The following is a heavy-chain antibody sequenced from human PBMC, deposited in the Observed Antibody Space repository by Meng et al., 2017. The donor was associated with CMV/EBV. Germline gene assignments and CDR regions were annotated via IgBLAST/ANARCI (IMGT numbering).Heavy chain of an antibody. Sequence: FTFADYGMTWVRQVPGEGLEWVSLISWSGDFTYYADSVKGRFTISRDNMENSLYLQLNGLRTEDTAFYFWAKDIDYGGNDGGRGLDPWGPGTLVTVSS. D-gene: IGHD4-23*01. CDR3: AKDIDYGGNDGGRGLDP. CDR2: ISWSGDFT. V-gene: IGHV3-43*01. J-gene: IGHJ5*02. CDR1: FTFADYG.